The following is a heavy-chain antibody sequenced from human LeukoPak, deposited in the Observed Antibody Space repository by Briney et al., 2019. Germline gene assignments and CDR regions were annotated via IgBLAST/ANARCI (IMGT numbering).Heavy chain of an antibody. CDR2: INYSGST. J-gene: IGHJ4*02. CDR1: GGSISSYY. D-gene: IGHD3-9*01. V-gene: IGHV4-59*12. Sequence: SETLSLTCTVSGGSISSYYWSWIRQSPGKGLEWIGYINYSGSTNYNPSLKSRVTILVDTSKNQFSLKLRSVTATDTAVYYCARDSRYYDILTGYYRGYYFDYWGQGTLVTVSS. CDR3: ARDSRYYDILTGYYRGYYFDY.